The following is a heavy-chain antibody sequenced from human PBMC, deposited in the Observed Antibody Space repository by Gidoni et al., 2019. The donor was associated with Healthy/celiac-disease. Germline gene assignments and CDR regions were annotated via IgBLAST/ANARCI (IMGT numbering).Heavy chain of an antibody. Sequence: QVQLVQSGAEVKKPGASVKVSCRASGYTCTGYYMQWVRQAPGQGLEWMGWINPNSGGTNSAQKFQGWVTMTRDTSISTAYMELSRLRSDDTAVYYCARAKGYSSFFDYWGQGTLVTVSS. CDR2: INPNSGGT. CDR1: GYTCTGYY. J-gene: IGHJ4*02. V-gene: IGHV1-2*04. CDR3: ARAKGYSSFFDY. D-gene: IGHD6-13*01.